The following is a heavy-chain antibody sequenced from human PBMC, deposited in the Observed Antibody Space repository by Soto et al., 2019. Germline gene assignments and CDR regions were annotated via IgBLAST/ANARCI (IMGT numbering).Heavy chain of an antibody. J-gene: IGHJ6*02. V-gene: IGHV4-59*13. CDR1: GDSMSPFY. D-gene: IGHD3-3*01. Sequence: QVPLQESGPGLVKPSETLSLTCTVSGDSMSPFYWNWIRQSPGKGLEGIGYIYYSGNTNYNPSLKSRVAISVDTSKNQFSLKLSSVTAADTAVYYCARGVYDYWSGYYAGSGLDVWGQGTTVTVSS. CDR2: IYYSGNT. CDR3: ARGVYDYWSGYYAGSGLDV.